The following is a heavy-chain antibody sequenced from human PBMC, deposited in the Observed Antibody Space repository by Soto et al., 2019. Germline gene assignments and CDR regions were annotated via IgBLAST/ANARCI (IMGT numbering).Heavy chain of an antibody. CDR3: ALIDCGGDCHTIDI. CDR1: GYTFTSYG. V-gene: IGHV1-18*01. D-gene: IGHD2-21*01. J-gene: IGHJ3*02. Sequence: ASVKVSCKASGYTFTSYGISWVRQAPGQGLEWMGWISAYNGNTNYAQKLQGRVTMTTDTSTSTAYMELRSLRSDDTAVYYCALIDCGGDCHTIDIWGKGTMVTVSS. CDR2: ISAYNGNT.